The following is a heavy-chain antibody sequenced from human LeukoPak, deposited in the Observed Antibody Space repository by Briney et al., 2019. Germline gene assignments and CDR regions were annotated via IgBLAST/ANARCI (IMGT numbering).Heavy chain of an antibody. D-gene: IGHD6-13*01. CDR3: AKDRGTWSYTDY. J-gene: IGHJ4*02. V-gene: IGHV3-30*02. CDR1: GFTFSSYG. Sequence: GGSLRLSCAASGFTFSSYGMHWVRQAPGKGLEWMAFIRFDGTNQYYADSVEGRFTISRDNSKNTLYLQMNSLRADDAAVYYCAKDRGTWSYTDYWGQGTLVTVSS. CDR2: IRFDGTNQ.